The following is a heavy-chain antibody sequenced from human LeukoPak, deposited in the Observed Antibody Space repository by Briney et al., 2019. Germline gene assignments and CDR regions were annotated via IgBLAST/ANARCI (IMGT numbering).Heavy chain of an antibody. CDR2: IYSGGST. J-gene: IGHJ6*03. CDR3: ARSFDYYYMDV. D-gene: IGHD2/OR15-2a*01. CDR1: GFAFSTYS. V-gene: IGHV3-53*01. Sequence: GGSLRLSCAASGFAFSTYSMIWVRQAPGKGLEWVSVIYSGGSTYYADSVKGRFTISRDNSKNTLYLQMNSLRAEDTAVYYCARSFDYYYMDVWGKGTTVTISS.